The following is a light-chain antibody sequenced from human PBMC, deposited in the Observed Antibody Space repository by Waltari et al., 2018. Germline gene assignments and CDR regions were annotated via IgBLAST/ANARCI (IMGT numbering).Light chain of an antibody. J-gene: IGKJ4*01. CDR2: QVS. CDR1: QSLLHSCGNTY. Sequence: DVVMTQSPLSLPITPGQPASMTCRSSQSLLHSCGNTYLTWFLQKPGQPPRRLIYQVSRRDSGVPDRFSGSGAGTEFTLKISRVEAEDVGVYYCMQATHFPPLTFGGGTKVEIK. CDR3: MQATHFPPLT. V-gene: IGKV2-30*02.